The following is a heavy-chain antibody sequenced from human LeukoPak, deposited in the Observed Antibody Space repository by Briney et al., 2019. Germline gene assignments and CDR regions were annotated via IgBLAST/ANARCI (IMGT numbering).Heavy chain of an antibody. V-gene: IGHV3-15*01. J-gene: IGHJ4*02. CDR3: TTFYHEYSPY. CDR2: IKSNADGGTP. CDR1: GFSFMNAW. Sequence: GGSLRLSCAASGFSFMNAWMIWVRQAPGKGREWVGRIKSNADGGTPDYAAPARGRFTISRDDSKNTLYLQMNSLKTEDTAVYYCTTFYHEYSPYWGRGTLVTVSS. D-gene: IGHD2/OR15-2a*01.